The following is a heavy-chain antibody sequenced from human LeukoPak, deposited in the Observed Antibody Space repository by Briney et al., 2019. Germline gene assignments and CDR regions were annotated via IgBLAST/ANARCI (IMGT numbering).Heavy chain of an antibody. J-gene: IGHJ4*02. CDR2: IYSGGST. D-gene: IGHD6-19*01. Sequence: GGSLRLSCAASGFTVSINYMSWVRQAPGKGLEWVSVIYSGGSTYYADSVKGRFTISRDNSKNTLYLQMNSLRAEDTAVYYCAREPPHSSGWREFDYWGQGTLVTVSS. CDR1: GFTVSINY. CDR3: AREPPHSSGWREFDY. V-gene: IGHV3-66*01.